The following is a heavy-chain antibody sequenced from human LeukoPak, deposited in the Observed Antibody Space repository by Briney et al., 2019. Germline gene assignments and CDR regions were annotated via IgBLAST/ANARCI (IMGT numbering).Heavy chain of an antibody. CDR1: GGPISSHY. J-gene: IGHJ5*02. D-gene: IGHD3-16*01. CDR3: ARLALRMGWFDP. V-gene: IGHV4-59*11. Sequence: SETLSLTCTVSGGPISSHYWSWIRQPPGKGLEWIGYIYYSGSTNYNPSLKSRVTISVDTSKNQFSLKLSSVTAADTAVYYCARLALRMGWFDPWGQGTLVTVSS. CDR2: IYYSGST.